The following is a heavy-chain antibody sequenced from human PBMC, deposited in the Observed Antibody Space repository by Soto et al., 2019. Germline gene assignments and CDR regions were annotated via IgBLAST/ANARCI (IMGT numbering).Heavy chain of an antibody. Sequence: ASVKFSCKASGYIFTGNYMHWVRQAPGQGLEYMGWINPNNGATNYAQNFQGRVTMTWDTSISTAYMEVRRLRSDDTAVYYCAPHYPDSSGYFEHWGKGTLVTVSS. CDR2: INPNNGAT. CDR3: APHYPDSSGYFEH. CDR1: GYIFTGNY. D-gene: IGHD3-22*01. V-gene: IGHV1-2*02. J-gene: IGHJ4*02.